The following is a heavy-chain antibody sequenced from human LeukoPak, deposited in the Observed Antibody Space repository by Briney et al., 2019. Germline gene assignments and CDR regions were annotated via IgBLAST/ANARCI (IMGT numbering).Heavy chain of an antibody. CDR1: GISIGDYA. CDR3: TKSRFYDYVWGGS. Sequence: GGSLRLSCTASGISIGDYAMSWFRQAPGKGLEWVSLIRSKAYGGATEYAASVEGRFTISRDDSKSIAYLQMNSLKTEDTAVYYCTKSRFYDYVWGGSWGQGTLVTVSS. V-gene: IGHV3-49*03. CDR2: IRSKAYGGAT. D-gene: IGHD3-16*01. J-gene: IGHJ5*02.